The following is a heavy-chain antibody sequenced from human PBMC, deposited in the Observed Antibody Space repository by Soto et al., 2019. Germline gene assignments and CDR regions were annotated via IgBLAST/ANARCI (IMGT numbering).Heavy chain of an antibody. CDR2: IWYDGSNK. CDR3: ANDGSTGAFDI. Sequence: QVQLVESGGGVVQPGRSLRLSCAASGFTFSSYGMHWVRQAPGKGLEWVAVIWYDGSNKYYADSVKGRFTISRDNSKNTLYLQMNSLRAEDTAVYYCANDGSTGAFDIWGQGTMVTVSS. D-gene: IGHD3-10*01. V-gene: IGHV3-33*06. CDR1: GFTFSSYG. J-gene: IGHJ3*02.